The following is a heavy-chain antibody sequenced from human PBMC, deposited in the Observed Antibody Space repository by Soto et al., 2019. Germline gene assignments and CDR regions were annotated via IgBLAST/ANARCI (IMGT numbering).Heavy chain of an antibody. CDR1: GGTFSSYA. D-gene: IGHD3-10*01. V-gene: IGHV1-69*01. Sequence: QVQLVQSRAEVKKPGSSVKVSCKASGGTFSSYAISWVRQAPGQGLEWMGGIIPIFGTANYAQKFQGRVTITADESMSTAYMELSSLRSEDTAVYYCARDRGGQYYYGSGSYYGMDVWGQGTTVTVSS. CDR2: IIPIFGTA. CDR3: ARDRGGQYYYGSGSYYGMDV. J-gene: IGHJ6*02.